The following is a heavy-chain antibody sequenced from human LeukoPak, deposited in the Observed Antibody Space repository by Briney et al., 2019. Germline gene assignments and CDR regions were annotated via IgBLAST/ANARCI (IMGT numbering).Heavy chain of an antibody. V-gene: IGHV4-39*07. CDR2: IYYSGST. CDR3: ARESGPGYYYDSSGQGFDY. D-gene: IGHD3-22*01. J-gene: IGHJ4*02. CDR1: GGSISSSSYY. Sequence: SETLSLTCTVSGGSISSSSYYWGWIRQPPGKGLEWIGSIYYSGSTYYNPSLKSRVTISVDTSKNQFSLKLSSVTAADTAVYYRARESGPGYYYDSSGQGFDYWGQGTLVTVSS.